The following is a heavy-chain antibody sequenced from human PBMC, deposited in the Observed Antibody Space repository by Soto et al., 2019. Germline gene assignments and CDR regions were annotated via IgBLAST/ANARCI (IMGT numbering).Heavy chain of an antibody. D-gene: IGHD2-15*01. V-gene: IGHV3-30*18. CDR3: AKDKGGGYCSGGSCRTFGAVAEFFSYGMDV. CDR2: ISYDGSNK. CDR1: GFTFSSYG. J-gene: IGHJ6*02. Sequence: GGSLRLSCAASGFTFSSYGMHWVRQAPGKGLEWVAVISYDGSNKYYADSVKGRFTISRDNSKNTLYLQMNSLRAEDTAVYYCAKDKGGGYCSGGSCRTFGAVAEFFSYGMDVWGQGTTVTVSS.